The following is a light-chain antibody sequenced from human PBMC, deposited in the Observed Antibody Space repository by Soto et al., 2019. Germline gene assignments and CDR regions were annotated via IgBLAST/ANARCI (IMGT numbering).Light chain of an antibody. CDR1: SSDVGSYNL. J-gene: IGLJ2*01. CDR2: EGS. V-gene: IGLV2-23*01. CDR3: SSYAGSTTV. Sequence: QLVLTQPASVSGSPGQSITISCTGTSSDVGSYNLVSWYQQHPGKAPKLMLYEGSKRPSGVSNRFSGSKSGNTASLTISGLQAEDAADYYCSSYAGSTTVFGGGTKLTVL.